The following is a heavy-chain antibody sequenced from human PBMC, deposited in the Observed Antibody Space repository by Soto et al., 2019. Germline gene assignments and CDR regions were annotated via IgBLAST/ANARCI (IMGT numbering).Heavy chain of an antibody. CDR2: IIPILNSP. J-gene: IGHJ6*02. CDR1: GDTFGSYA. V-gene: IGHV1-69*01. Sequence: QVHLVQSGAEVQKPGSSVKVSCKASGDTFGSYAITWVRRAPGQGLEWLGGIIPILNSPAYAQKFKARVVITADEVTNTAYMELNSLRFDDTAVYYCAREAPYCTSATCPKFYDMDVWGQGTTVTVAS. CDR3: AREAPYCTSATCPKFYDMDV. D-gene: IGHD2-2*01.